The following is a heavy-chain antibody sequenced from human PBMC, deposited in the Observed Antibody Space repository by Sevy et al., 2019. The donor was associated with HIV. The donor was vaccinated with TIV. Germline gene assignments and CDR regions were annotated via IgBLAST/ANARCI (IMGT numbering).Heavy chain of an antibody. D-gene: IGHD7-27*01. CDR2: IYYSGST. V-gene: IGHV4-59*02. CDR1: GGSVSSYY. J-gene: IGHJ3*02. CDR3: ARATGVEMAIGFAFDI. Sequence: SETLSLTCTVSGGSVSSYYWIWIRQPPGKGLEWIGYIYYSGSTNYNPSLKSRVTISVDTSKNQFSLKLSSVTTADTAVYYCARATGVEMAIGFAFDIWGQGTMVTVSS.